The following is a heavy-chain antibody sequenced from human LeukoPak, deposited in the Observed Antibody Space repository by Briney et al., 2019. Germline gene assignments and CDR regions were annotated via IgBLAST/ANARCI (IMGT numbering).Heavy chain of an antibody. D-gene: IGHD6-19*01. V-gene: IGHV4-59*01. CDR3: ARQTQAGYFDY. J-gene: IGHJ4*02. CDR1: GGSISSYY. Sequence: SETLSLTCTVSGGSISSYYWSWIRQPPGKGLEWIGYIYYSGSTNYNPSLKSRVTISVDTSKNQFSLKLSSVTAADTALYYCARQTQAGYFDYWGQGTLVTVSS. CDR2: IYYSGST.